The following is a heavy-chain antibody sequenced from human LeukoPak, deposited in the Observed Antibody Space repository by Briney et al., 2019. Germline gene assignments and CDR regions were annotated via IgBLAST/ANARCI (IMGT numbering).Heavy chain of an antibody. Sequence: GASVKVSYKASGGTFSSYAISWVRQAPGQGLEWMGGIIPIFGTANYAQKFQGRVTITADESTSTAYMELSSLRSEDTAVYYCARRDGYQHDYWGQGTLVTVSS. V-gene: IGHV1-69*13. J-gene: IGHJ4*02. CDR1: GGTFSSYA. CDR3: ARRDGYQHDY. CDR2: IIPIFGTA. D-gene: IGHD5-24*01.